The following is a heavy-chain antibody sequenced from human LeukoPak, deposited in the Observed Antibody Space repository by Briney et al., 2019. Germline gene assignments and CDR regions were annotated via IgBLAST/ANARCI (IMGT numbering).Heavy chain of an antibody. Sequence: GASVTVSCTASGGTFSSYTISWVRQAPGQGLEWMGGIIPIFGTANYAQKFQGRVTITADESTSTAYMELSSLRSEDTAVYYCARAGSPRWFGELLPKYLGTRSHYYYYGMDVWGQGTTVTVSS. D-gene: IGHD3-10*01. CDR3: ARAGSPRWFGELLPKYLGTRSHYYYYGMDV. CDR1: GGTFSSYT. V-gene: IGHV1-69*13. CDR2: IIPIFGTA. J-gene: IGHJ6*02.